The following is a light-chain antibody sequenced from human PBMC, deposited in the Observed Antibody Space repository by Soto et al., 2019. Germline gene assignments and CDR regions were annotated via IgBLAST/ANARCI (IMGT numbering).Light chain of an antibody. V-gene: IGLV2-14*01. J-gene: IGLJ1*01. CDR2: EVT. CDR1: SGDIGSYNR. CDR3: SSYTNINTRACV. Sequence: LTEPASVYGSPGQSFTISCTGTSGDIGSYNRVSWYQQHPGKAPKLIIYEVTDRPSGVSNRFSGSKSGNTASLTISGLQAEDEAEYYCSSYTNINTRACVFGTGTKV.